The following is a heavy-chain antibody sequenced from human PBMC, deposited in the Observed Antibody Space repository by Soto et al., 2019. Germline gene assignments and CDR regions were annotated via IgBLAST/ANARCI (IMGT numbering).Heavy chain of an antibody. CDR3: ARAFCTNGVCYYFFDY. CDR2: IYYDGSNR. V-gene: IGHV3-33*01. CDR1: GFTFGTYA. J-gene: IGHJ4*03. Sequence: SLRLSCAASGFTFGTYAMHWVRRAPGKGLEWVAVIYYDGSNRYYGDAVKGRFTISRDNSKSTLYLQMSSLRAEDTAVYYCARAFCTNGVCYYFFDYWGHGTLVTVSS. D-gene: IGHD2-8*01.